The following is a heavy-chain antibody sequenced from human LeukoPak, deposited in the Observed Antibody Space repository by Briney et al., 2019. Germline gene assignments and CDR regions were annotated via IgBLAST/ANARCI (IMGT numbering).Heavy chain of an antibody. CDR2: ISGSGGST. D-gene: IGHD3-10*01. J-gene: IGHJ5*02. CDR1: GFTFSSYA. CDR3: AKGSEYYGGNWFDP. V-gene: IGHV3-23*01. Sequence: GGSLRLSCAASGFTFSSYAMSWVRQAPGKGLEWVSAISGSGGSTYYADSVKGRFTISRDNSKSTLYLQMNSLRAEDTAVYYCAKGSEYYGGNWFDPWGQGTLVTVSS.